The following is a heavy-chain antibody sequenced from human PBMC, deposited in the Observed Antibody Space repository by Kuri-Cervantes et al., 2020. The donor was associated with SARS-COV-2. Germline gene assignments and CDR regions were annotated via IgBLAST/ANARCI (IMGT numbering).Heavy chain of an antibody. CDR3: ARVHARGWFDP. Sequence: SQTLSLTCAVSGGSISSGGYSWSWIRQPPGKGLEWIGYIYHSGSTYYNPSLKSRVTISVDRSKNQFSLKLSSVTAADTAVYYCARVHARGWFDPWGQGTLVTVSS. CDR2: IYHSGST. D-gene: IGHD6-6*01. CDR1: GGSISSGGYS. J-gene: IGHJ5*02. V-gene: IGHV4-30-2*01.